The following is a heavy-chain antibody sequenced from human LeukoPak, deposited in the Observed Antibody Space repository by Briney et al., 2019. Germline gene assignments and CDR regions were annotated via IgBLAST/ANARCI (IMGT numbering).Heavy chain of an antibody. CDR2: IIPIFGTA. J-gene: IGHJ4*02. CDR3: AAAYDFWSGPLDY. Sequence: GASVKVSCKASGGTFSSYAIRWVRQAPGQGLEWMERIIPIFGTANYAQKFQGRVTITTDESTSTAYMELSSLRSEDTAVYYCAAAYDFWSGPLDYWGQGTLVTVSS. V-gene: IGHV1-69*05. D-gene: IGHD3-3*01. CDR1: GGTFSSYA.